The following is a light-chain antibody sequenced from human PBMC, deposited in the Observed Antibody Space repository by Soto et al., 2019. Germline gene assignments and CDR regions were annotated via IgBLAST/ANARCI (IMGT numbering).Light chain of an antibody. Sequence: DIQMTQSPSTLSASVGDRVTITCRASQSISSWLAWYQQKPGKAPKLLIYDASSLESGVPSRFRGSGSGTELSLTISGLQPDYFGTYCCPQYTSYPVTFGQGTKLEIK. CDR2: DAS. CDR3: PQYTSYPVT. CDR1: QSISSW. J-gene: IGKJ2*01. V-gene: IGKV1-5*01.